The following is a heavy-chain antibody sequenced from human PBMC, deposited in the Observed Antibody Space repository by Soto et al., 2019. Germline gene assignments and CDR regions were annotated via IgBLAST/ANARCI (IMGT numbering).Heavy chain of an antibody. CDR3: ARWATLPGIAAAGISDYYYGMDV. J-gene: IGHJ6*02. V-gene: IGHV4-34*01. D-gene: IGHD6-13*01. Sequence: SETLSLTCAVYGGSFSGYYWSWIRQPPGKGLEWIGEINHSGSTNYNPSLKSRVTISVDTSKNQFSLKLSSVTAADTAVYYCARWATLPGIAAAGISDYYYGMDVWGQGTTVTVSS. CDR1: GGSFSGYY. CDR2: INHSGST.